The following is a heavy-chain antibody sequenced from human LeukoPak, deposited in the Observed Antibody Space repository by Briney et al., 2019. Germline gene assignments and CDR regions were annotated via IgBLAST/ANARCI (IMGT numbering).Heavy chain of an antibody. D-gene: IGHD2-15*01. Sequence: WETLTLTCAVYGGSFSGYYWSWIRQPPGKGLEWIGVINHGGSTNYNPSLKSRFTISVDTSKNQLYLKLSTVTAADTAVYYCARGEDFVYWGQGTLVTVSS. J-gene: IGHJ4*02. CDR3: ARGEDFVY. CDR1: GGSFSGYY. V-gene: IGHV4-34*01. CDR2: INHGGST.